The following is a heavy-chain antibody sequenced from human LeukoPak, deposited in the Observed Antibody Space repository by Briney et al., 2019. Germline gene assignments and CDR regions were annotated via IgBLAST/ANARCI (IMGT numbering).Heavy chain of an antibody. D-gene: IGHD6-19*01. J-gene: IGHJ4*02. CDR2: MNPNSGNT. V-gene: IGHV1-8*01. Sequence: ASVKVSCKASGYTFTSYDINWVRQAPGQGLEWMGWMNPNSGNTGYAQKFQGRVTMTRNTSISTAYMELSSLRSEDTAVYYCARHSSGWVANDYWGQGTLVTVSS. CDR3: ARHSSGWVANDY. CDR1: GYTFTSYD.